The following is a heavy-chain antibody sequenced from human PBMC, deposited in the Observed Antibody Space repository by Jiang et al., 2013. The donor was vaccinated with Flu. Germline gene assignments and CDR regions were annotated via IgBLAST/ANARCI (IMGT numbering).Heavy chain of an antibody. Sequence: DDYAMHWVRQAPGKGLEWVSGISWNSVSIGYADSVKGRFTISRDNAKNSLFLQMNSLRAEDTALYYCAKAITRGLYYFDYWGQGTLVSVSS. D-gene: IGHD5-12*01. CDR1: DDYA. J-gene: IGHJ4*02. CDR2: ISWNSVSI. V-gene: IGHV3-9*01. CDR3: AKAITRGLYYFDY.